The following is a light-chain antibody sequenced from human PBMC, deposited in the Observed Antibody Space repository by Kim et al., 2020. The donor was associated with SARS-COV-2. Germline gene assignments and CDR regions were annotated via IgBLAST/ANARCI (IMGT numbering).Light chain of an antibody. J-gene: IGLJ1*01. V-gene: IGLV1-51*01. Sequence: QKVPISCSGSSSNIGNNYVSWYQQLPGTAPKLLIYDNNKRPSGIPDRFSGSKSGTSATLGITGLQTGDEADYYCGTWDNSLSALYVFATGTKVTVL. CDR1: SSNIGNNY. CDR3: GTWDNSLSALYV. CDR2: DNN.